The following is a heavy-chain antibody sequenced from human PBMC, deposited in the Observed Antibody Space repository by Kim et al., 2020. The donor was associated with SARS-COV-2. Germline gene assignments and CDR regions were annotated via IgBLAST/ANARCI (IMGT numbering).Heavy chain of an antibody. J-gene: IGHJ4*02. Sequence: NYAQKLQSRVTKTTDTSTSTAYMELRSLRSDDTAVYYCARDGAVAGELGYWGQGTLVTVSS. V-gene: IGHV1-18*01. CDR3: ARDGAVAGELGY. D-gene: IGHD6-19*01.